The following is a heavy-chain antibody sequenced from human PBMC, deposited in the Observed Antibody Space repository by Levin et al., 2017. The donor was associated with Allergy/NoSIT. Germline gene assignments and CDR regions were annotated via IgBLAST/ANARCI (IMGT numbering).Heavy chain of an antibody. CDR3: ARPYGDYEPYFDY. CDR1: GFTFSSYG. Sequence: GESLKISCAASGFTFSSYGMHWVRQAPGKGLEWVAVIWYDGSNKYYADSVKGRFTISRDNSKNTLYLQMNSLRAEDTAVYYCARPYGDYEPYFDYWGQGTLVTVSS. CDR2: IWYDGSNK. V-gene: IGHV3-33*01. J-gene: IGHJ4*02. D-gene: IGHD4-17*01.